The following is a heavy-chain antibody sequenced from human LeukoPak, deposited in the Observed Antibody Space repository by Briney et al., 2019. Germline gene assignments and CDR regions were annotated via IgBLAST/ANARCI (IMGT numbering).Heavy chain of an antibody. CDR1: GESLNSYY. J-gene: IGHJ4*02. CDR3: ARGAWATRLGS. D-gene: IGHD2-15*01. CDR2: IYESGST. Sequence: PSETLSLTCAVYGESLNSYYWSWIRQPPGKGLEWIGEIYESGSTEYHPSLKSRVTISMVPSKQQFSLSLTSVTAADTAVYYCARGAWATRLGSWGLGTPVIVSS. V-gene: IGHV4-34*01.